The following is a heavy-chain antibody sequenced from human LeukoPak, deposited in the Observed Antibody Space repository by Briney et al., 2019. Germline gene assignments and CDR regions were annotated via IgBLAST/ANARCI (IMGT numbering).Heavy chain of an antibody. CDR3: SREHDYGDYGHFDY. CDR2: ISAYNGNT. J-gene: IGHJ4*02. CDR1: GYTFTSYG. Sequence: ASVKVSCKASGYTFTSYGISWVRQAPGQGLEWMGWISAYNGNTNYAQKLQGRVTITADKSTSTAYMELSSLRSEDTAVYYCSREHDYGDYGHFDYWGQGTLVTVSS. V-gene: IGHV1-18*01. D-gene: IGHD4-17*01.